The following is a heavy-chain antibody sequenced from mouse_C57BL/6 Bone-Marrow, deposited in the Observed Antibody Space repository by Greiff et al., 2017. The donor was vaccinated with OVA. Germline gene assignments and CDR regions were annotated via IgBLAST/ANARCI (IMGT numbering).Heavy chain of an antibody. CDR3: ARPPYYYGSSYWYFDV. J-gene: IGHJ1*03. V-gene: IGHV5-17*01. CDR2: ISSGSSTI. CDR1: GFTFSDYG. D-gene: IGHD1-1*01. Sequence: EVHLVESGGGLVKPGGSLKLSCAASGFTFSDYGMHWVRQAPEKGLEWVAYISSGSSTIYYADTVKGRFTISRDNAKNTLFLQMTSLRSEDTAMYCCARPPYYYGSSYWYFDVWGTGTTVTVSS.